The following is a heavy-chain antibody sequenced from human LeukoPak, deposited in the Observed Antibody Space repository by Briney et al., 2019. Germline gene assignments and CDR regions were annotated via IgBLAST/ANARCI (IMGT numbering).Heavy chain of an antibody. CDR2: INTDGTVT. V-gene: IGHV3-74*01. CDR1: GFTFSKYW. J-gene: IGHJ4*02. Sequence: GGSLRLSCAASGFTFSKYWMLWVRQAPEKGLESISRINTDGTVTTYADSVKGRFTVSRDNADNTMFLQMNSVRDEDTAVYYCATKQWLAPPPDSWGQGTPVTVSS. CDR3: ATKQWLAPPPDS. D-gene: IGHD6-19*01.